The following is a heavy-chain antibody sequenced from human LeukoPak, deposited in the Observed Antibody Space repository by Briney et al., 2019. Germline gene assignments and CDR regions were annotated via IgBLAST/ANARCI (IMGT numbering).Heavy chain of an antibody. Sequence: SETLSLTCAVYGGSFSGYYWSWIRQPPGKGLEWIGEINHSRSTNYNPSLKSRVTISVDTSKNQFSLKLSSVTAADTAVYYCARDRITMVRGVISPKQYYYYGMDVWGQGTTVTVSS. CDR1: GGSFSGYY. CDR3: ARDRITMVRGVISPKQYYYYGMDV. CDR2: INHSRST. D-gene: IGHD3-10*01. V-gene: IGHV4-34*01. J-gene: IGHJ6*02.